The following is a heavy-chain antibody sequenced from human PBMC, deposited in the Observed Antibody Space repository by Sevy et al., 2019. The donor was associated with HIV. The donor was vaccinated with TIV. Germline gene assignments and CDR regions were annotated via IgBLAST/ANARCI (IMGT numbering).Heavy chain of an antibody. J-gene: IGHJ4*02. D-gene: IGHD3-9*01. CDR1: EFTFSRYC. V-gene: IGHV3-7*03. CDR2: IRQDGSDK. CDR3: ARFRAGTFDYWGQGAGTFDY. Sequence: GGSLRLSCTASEFTFSRYCMSWIRRAPGKGLEWVATIRQDGSDKYYVDSVKGRFIISRDNAENPLYLQMNSVRAGDTAVYYCARFRAGTFDYWGQGAGTFDYWGQGALVTVSS.